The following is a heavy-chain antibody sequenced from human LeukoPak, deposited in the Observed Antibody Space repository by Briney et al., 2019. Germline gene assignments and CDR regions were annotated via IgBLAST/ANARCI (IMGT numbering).Heavy chain of an antibody. Sequence: GGSLRLSCAASGFTFSSYAMHWVRQAPGKGLEWVSVIYSGGSTYYADSVKGRFTISRDNSKNTLYLQMNSLRAEDTAVYYCARGIVVVTAIDYWGQGTLVTVSS. J-gene: IGHJ4*02. D-gene: IGHD2-21*02. CDR3: ARGIVVVTAIDY. V-gene: IGHV3-66*01. CDR2: IYSGGST. CDR1: GFTFSSYA.